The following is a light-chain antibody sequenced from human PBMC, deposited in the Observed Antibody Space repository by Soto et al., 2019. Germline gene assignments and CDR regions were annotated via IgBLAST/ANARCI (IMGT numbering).Light chain of an antibody. Sequence: EIVLTQSPATLSLSPGERATLSCRASQSVSSYLAWYQQKPGQAPSLLIYDASNRATGIPARFSGSGSGTDFTLTISSLEPEDFAVYYCQQRSNWPKLTFGGGTKVEIK. CDR1: QSVSSY. CDR3: QQRSNWPKLT. J-gene: IGKJ4*01. CDR2: DAS. V-gene: IGKV3-11*01.